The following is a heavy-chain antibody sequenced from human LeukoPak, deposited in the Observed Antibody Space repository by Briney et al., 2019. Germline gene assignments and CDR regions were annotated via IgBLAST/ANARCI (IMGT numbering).Heavy chain of an antibody. V-gene: IGHV7-4-1*02. D-gene: IGHD3-3*01. Sequence: GASVNVSCKASGYTFTSYAMNWVRQAPGQGLEWMGWINTNTGNPTYAQGFTGRFVFSLDTSVSTAYLQISSLKAEDTAVYYCARGQDTIFGVVIWAWFDPWGQGTLVTVSS. J-gene: IGHJ5*02. CDR1: GYTFTSYA. CDR3: ARGQDTIFGVVIWAWFDP. CDR2: INTNTGNP.